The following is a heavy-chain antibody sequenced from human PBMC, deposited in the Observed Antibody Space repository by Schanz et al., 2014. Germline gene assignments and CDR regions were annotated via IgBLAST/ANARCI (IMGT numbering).Heavy chain of an antibody. CDR2: ISGSGGST. Sequence: EGQLAESGGGLVQPGGSLRLSCAASGFTFSTYAMSWVRQAPGKGLEWVSAISGSGGSTYYADSVKGRFTISRDNSENTLYLQMNSLSADDTAVFYCAKGMGYCSGGTCYDYYYYGLDVWGQGTTVTVSS. V-gene: IGHV3-23*04. CDR1: GFTFSTYA. J-gene: IGHJ6*02. CDR3: AKGMGYCSGGTCYDYYYYGLDV. D-gene: IGHD2-15*01.